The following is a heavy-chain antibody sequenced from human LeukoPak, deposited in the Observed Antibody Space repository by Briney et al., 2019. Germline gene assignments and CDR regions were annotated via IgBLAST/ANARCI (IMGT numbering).Heavy chain of an antibody. CDR3: ARSQSSGYYYVYDT. J-gene: IGHJ5*02. CDR2: IYYSGST. Sequence: PSETLSLTCTVSGGSISSSSYYWGWIRQPPGKGLEWIGCIYYSGSTNYNPSLKSRVTISVDTSKKQFPLKLTSVAAADTAVYYCARSQSSGYYYVYDTWGQGTLVTVSS. D-gene: IGHD3-22*01. CDR1: GGSISSSSYY. V-gene: IGHV4-61*05.